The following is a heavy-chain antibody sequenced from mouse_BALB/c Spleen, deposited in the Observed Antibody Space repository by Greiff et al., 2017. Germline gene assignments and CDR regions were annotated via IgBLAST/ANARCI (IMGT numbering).Heavy chain of an antibody. Sequence: EVKLVESGGGLVQPGGSLNLSCAASGFTFSSYGLSWVRQTPDKRLELVATINSNGGSTYYPDSVKGRFTISRDNAKNTLYLQMSSLKSEDTAMYYCARGDGYYAMDYWGQGTSVTVSS. CDR1: GFTFSSYG. J-gene: IGHJ4*01. V-gene: IGHV5-6-3*01. CDR3: ARGDGYYAMDY. CDR2: INSNGGST. D-gene: IGHD2-3*01.